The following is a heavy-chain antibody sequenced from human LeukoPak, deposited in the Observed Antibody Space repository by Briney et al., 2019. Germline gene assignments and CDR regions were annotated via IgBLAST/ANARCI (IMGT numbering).Heavy chain of an antibody. V-gene: IGHV4-61*02. Sequence: SETLSLTCTVSGGSISSGSYYWSWIRQPAGKGLEWIGRIYSSGSTDYNPSLKSRVTISVDTSKNQFSLKLSSVTAADTAVYYCARAGSSWYDLSGSLGYYMDVWGKGTTVTVSS. J-gene: IGHJ6*03. CDR2: IYSSGST. CDR3: ARAGSSWYDLSGSLGYYMDV. CDR1: GGSISSGSYY. D-gene: IGHD6-13*01.